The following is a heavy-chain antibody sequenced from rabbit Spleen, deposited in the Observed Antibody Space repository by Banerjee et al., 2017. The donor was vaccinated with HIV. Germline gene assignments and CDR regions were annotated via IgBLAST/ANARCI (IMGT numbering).Heavy chain of an antibody. V-gene: IGHV1S40*01. Sequence: QSLEESGGDLVKPGASLTLTCTASEFSFSENVYMCWVRQAPGKGLEWIACIEAGSSGFTYFASWAKGRFTISKTSSTTVTLQMTSLTAADTATYFCARDTSSSFSSYGMDLWGPGTLVTVS. CDR1: EFSFSENVY. D-gene: IGHD1-1*01. J-gene: IGHJ6*01. CDR2: IEAGSSGFT. CDR3: ARDTSSSFSSYGMDL.